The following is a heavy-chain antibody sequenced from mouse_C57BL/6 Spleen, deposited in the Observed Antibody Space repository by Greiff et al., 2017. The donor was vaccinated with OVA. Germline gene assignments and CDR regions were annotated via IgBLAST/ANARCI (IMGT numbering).Heavy chain of an antibody. CDR2: IWSNGST. Sequence: VKVVESGPGLVAPSQSLSITCTVSGFSLTSYGVHWVRQPPGKGLEWLVVIWSNGSTTYNSALKSRLSISKDNSKSQVFLKMNSFQTDDTAMYYCARHRGYYGSSYWYFDVWGTGTTVTVSS. J-gene: IGHJ1*03. CDR1: GFSLTSYG. D-gene: IGHD1-1*01. CDR3: ARHRGYYGSSYWYFDV. V-gene: IGHV2-6-1*01.